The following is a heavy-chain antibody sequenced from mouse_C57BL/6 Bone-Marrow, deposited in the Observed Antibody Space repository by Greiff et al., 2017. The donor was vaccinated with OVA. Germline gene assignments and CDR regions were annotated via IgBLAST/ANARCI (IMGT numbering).Heavy chain of an antibody. CDR3: AGLRRTY. V-gene: IGHV5-4*01. Sequence: EVQRVESGGGLVKPGGSLKLSCAASGFTFSSYAMSWVRQTPEKRLEWVATISDGGSYTYYPDNVKGRFTISRDNAKNNLYLQMSHLKSEDTAMYYCAGLRRTYWGQGTLVTVSA. J-gene: IGHJ3*01. CDR2: ISDGGSYT. CDR1: GFTFSSYA. D-gene: IGHD2-4*01.